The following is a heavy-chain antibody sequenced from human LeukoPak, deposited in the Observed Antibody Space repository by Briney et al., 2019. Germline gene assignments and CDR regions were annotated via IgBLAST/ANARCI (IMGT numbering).Heavy chain of an antibody. J-gene: IGHJ4*02. CDR3: TTSSGYLNY. V-gene: IGHV3-48*01. D-gene: IGHD3-22*01. CDR1: GFTFSSYM. Sequence: GGSLRLSCAASGFTFSSYMMNWVRQAPGKGLEWVSYMTGTSDIIKYADSVKGRFTVSRDNAKNSLYLQMNSLRAEDTAVYYCTTSSGYLNYWGQGTLVTVSS. CDR2: MTGTSDII.